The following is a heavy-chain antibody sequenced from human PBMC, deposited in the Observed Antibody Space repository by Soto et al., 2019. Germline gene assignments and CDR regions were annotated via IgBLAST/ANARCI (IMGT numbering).Heavy chain of an antibody. D-gene: IGHD6-19*01. Sequence: HPGGSLRLTCAASGFNFIRKYMIWVRQAPGKGLEWVSILYSGGTTYYADAVKGRFTISRDNAKNSLYLQMNSLRAEDTAVYYCARDPPYSSGWYGGARYFDLWGRGTLVTVSS. J-gene: IGHJ2*01. V-gene: IGHV3-53*01. CDR1: GFNFIRKY. CDR2: LYSGGTT. CDR3: ARDPPYSSGWYGGARYFDL.